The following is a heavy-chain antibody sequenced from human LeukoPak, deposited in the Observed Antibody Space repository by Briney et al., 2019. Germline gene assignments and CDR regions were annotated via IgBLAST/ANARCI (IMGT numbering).Heavy chain of an antibody. CDR2: ISGSGGST. D-gene: IGHD3-3*01. J-gene: IGHJ4*02. CDR3: AKDLLRGGVVITPLDY. Sequence: GGSLRLSCAASGFTFSSYAMSWVRQAPGKGLEWVSAISGSGGSTYYADSVKGRFTISRDNSKNTLYLQMNSLRAEDTAVYYCAKDLLRGGVVITPLDYWGQGTLVTVSS. CDR1: GFTFSSYA. V-gene: IGHV3-23*01.